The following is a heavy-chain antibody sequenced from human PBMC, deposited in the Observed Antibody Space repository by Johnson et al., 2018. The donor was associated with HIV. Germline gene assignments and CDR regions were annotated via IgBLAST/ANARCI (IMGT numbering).Heavy chain of an antibody. V-gene: IGHV3-30*04. Sequence: MLLVESGGGVVQPGRSLRLSCAASGFTFSSYAMHWVRQAPGKGLEWVAVISYDGSNKYYADSVKGRFTISRDNSKNTLYLQMNSLRAEDTAVYYCARDSPWELTAFDIWGQGTMVTVSS. D-gene: IGHD1-26*01. CDR1: GFTFSSYA. CDR3: ARDSPWELTAFDI. CDR2: ISYDGSNK. J-gene: IGHJ3*02.